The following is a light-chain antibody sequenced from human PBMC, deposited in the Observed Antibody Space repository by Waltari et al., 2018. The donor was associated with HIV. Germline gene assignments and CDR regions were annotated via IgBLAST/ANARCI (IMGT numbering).Light chain of an antibody. CDR1: LSLLYRTNNKHY. J-gene: IGKJ2*01. Sequence: DTVMTQSPDSLAVSLGERASINCKSSLSLLYRTNNKHYLAWYQQQPGQVPKLLLYWASTRESGVPDRVSGSGSGTDFTLAISNLQAEDVAVYFCQQYFSPPYTLGQGTKLEIK. V-gene: IGKV4-1*01. CDR2: WAS. CDR3: QQYFSPPYT.